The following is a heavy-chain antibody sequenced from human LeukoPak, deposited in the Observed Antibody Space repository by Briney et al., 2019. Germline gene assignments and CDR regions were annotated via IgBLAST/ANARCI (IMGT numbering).Heavy chain of an antibody. J-gene: IGHJ4*02. CDR3: ARADY. V-gene: IGHV3-30*03. CDR1: GFTFSSYG. CDR2: ISYDGSNK. Sequence: GGSLRLSCAASGFTFSSYGMHWVRQAPGKGLEWVAVISYDGSNKYYADSVKGRFTISRDNSKNTLYLQMNSLRAEDTAVYYCARADYWGQGTLVTVSS.